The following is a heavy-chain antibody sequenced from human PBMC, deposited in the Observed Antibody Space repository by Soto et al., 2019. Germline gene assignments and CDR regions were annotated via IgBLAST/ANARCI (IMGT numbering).Heavy chain of an antibody. CDR3: AKDEYCSNTSCYNFDY. D-gene: IGHD2-2*01. V-gene: IGHV3-30*18. CDR2: ISYDGSKK. Sequence: QVQLVESGGGVVQPGRSLRLSCAASGFTFSSYGMHWVRQAPGKGLEWVAVISYDGSKKYYADSVKGRFTISRDNSKXXXXXXXXXXRAEDTAVYYCAKDEYCSNTSCYNFDYWGQGALVTVSS. CDR1: GFTFSSYG. J-gene: IGHJ4*02.